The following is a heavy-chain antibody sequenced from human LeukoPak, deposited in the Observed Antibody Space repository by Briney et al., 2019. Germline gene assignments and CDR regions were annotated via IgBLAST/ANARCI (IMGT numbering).Heavy chain of an antibody. CDR1: GFTFSSYA. CDR3: ASDKGKGYCSSTSCSSGEFDP. V-gene: IGHV3-23*01. CDR2: ISGSGGST. Sequence: GGSLRLSCAASGFTFSSYAMSWVRQAPGKGLEWVSAISGSGGSTYYADSVKGRFTISRDNSKNTLYLQMNSLRAEDTAVYYCASDKGKGYCSSTSCSSGEFDPWGQGTLVTVSS. D-gene: IGHD2-2*01. J-gene: IGHJ5*02.